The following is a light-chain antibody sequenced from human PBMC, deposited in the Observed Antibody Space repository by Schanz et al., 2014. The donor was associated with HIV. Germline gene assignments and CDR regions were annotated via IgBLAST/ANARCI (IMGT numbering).Light chain of an antibody. J-gene: IGLJ2*01. V-gene: IGLV1-51*01. CDR2: DNN. CDR1: SSNIGNNY. CDR3: GTWDSSLSAVV. Sequence: QSVLTQPPSVSAAPGQKVTISCSGSSSNIGNNYVSWYQQLPGTAPKLLIYDNNKRPSGIPDRFSGSKSGTSATLGITGLQTGDEAHYYCGTWDSSLSAVVFGGGTKLPVL.